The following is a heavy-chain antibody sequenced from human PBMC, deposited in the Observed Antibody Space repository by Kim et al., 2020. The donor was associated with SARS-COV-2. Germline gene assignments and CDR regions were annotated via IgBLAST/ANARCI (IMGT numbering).Heavy chain of an antibody. J-gene: IGHJ6*02. V-gene: IGHV3-7*01. D-gene: IGHD3-16*02. CDR3: AREGVMITFGGVIGPYYYYGLDV. CDR1: GFTFSSYW. CDR2: IKQDGSEK. Sequence: GGSLRLSCAASGFTFSSYWMSWVRQAPGKGLEWVANIKQDGSEKYYVDSVKGRFTISRDNAKNSLYLQMNSLRAEDTAVYYCAREGVMITFGGVIGPYYYYGLDVWGQGTTVTGSS.